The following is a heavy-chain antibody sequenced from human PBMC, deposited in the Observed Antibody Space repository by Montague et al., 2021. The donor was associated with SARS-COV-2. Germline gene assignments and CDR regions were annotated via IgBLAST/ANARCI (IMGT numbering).Heavy chain of an antibody. V-gene: IGHV4-34*01. CDR1: GTSFSGYY. CDR3: AGLRDGVVPSPILGVGPYYCYYYMDV. D-gene: IGHD2-8*02. Sequence: SETLSLTCAVHGTSFSGYYWNWIRQPPGKALEWIGEINHGGSTKYSPSLNSRLTISADTSKNQFSLKLTSVAAADMAVYYCAGLRDGVVPSPILGVGPYYCYYYMDVWGRGTTVTVSS. CDR2: INHGGST. J-gene: IGHJ6*03.